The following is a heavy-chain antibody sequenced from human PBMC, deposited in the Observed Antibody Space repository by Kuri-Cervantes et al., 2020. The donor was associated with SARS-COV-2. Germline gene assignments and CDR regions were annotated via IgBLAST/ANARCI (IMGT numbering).Heavy chain of an antibody. V-gene: IGHV4-39*01. CDR2: IYFSGST. CDR1: GGPISSSGHY. CDR3: GRQASDWHIDY. Sequence: ESLKISCSVSGGPISSSGHYWGWVRQPPGKGLEWIGSIYFSGSTYYTPSLKSRVTISVDTSKNQFSLKLTSVTATDTAVYYCGRQASDWHIDYWGQGTLVTVSS. J-gene: IGHJ4*02. D-gene: IGHD3-9*01.